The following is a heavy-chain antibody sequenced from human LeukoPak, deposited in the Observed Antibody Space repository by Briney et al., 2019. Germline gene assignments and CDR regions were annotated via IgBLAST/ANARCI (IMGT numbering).Heavy chain of an antibody. CDR2: INPNSGGT. J-gene: IGHJ4*02. CDR1: GYTFTGYY. Sequence: ASVKVSCKASGYTFTGYYMHWVRQAPGQGLEWMGWINPNSGGTNYAQKFQGRVTMTRDTSISTAYMELSRLRSDDTAVYYCARDGGNTVVVPAADRRSEDNSFDYWGQGTLVTVSS. CDR3: ARDGGNTVVVPAADRRSEDNSFDY. V-gene: IGHV1-2*02. D-gene: IGHD2-2*01.